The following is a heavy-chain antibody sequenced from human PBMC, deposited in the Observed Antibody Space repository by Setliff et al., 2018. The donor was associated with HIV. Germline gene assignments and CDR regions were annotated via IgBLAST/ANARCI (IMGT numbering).Heavy chain of an antibody. V-gene: IGHV1-69*10. J-gene: IGHJ4*02. CDR2: VIPILDIT. Sequence: GASVKVSCKASGDTFSNYGLNWVRQAPGQGPEWVGGVIPILDITNYAQNFWGRLTISADESTSTTYMELKNLRCEDTAVYYCARSQGDYSGSGQDYNAISAFDKWGQGTLVTVSS. D-gene: IGHD3-10*01. CDR1: GDTFSNYG. CDR3: ARSQGDYSGSGQDYNAISAFDK.